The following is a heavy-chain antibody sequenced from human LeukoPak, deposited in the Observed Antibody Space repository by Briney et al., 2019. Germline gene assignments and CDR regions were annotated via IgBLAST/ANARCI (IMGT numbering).Heavy chain of an antibody. CDR2: ISSSSSYI. CDR1: GFTFSSYS. D-gene: IGHD3-10*01. V-gene: IGHV3-21*01. J-gene: IGHJ3*02. Sequence: TAGGSLRLSCAASGFTFSSYSMNWVRQAPGKGLEWVSSISSSSSYIYYADSVKGRFTISRDNAKNSLYLQMNSLRAEDTAVYYCARAQNYLWFGELVGAFDIWGQGTMVTVSS. CDR3: ARAQNYLWFGELVGAFDI.